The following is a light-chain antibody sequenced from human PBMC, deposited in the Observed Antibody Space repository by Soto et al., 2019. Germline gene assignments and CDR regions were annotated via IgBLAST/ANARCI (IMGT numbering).Light chain of an antibody. CDR3: QQRSNWPLT. CDR1: QSVSSNY. V-gene: IGKV3-11*01. Sequence: EIVLTQSPGTLSLSPGESATLSCRASQSVSSNYLGWYQQRPGQAPRLLIYDASNRATGIPARFSGSGSGTDFTLTISSLEPEDFAVYYCQQRSNWPLTFGQGTRLEIK. CDR2: DAS. J-gene: IGKJ5*01.